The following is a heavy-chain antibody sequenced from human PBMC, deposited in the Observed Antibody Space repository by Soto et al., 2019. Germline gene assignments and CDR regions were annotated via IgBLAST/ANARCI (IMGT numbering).Heavy chain of an antibody. CDR1: GGSISSSNW. V-gene: IGHV4-4*02. J-gene: IGHJ4*02. D-gene: IGHD6-13*01. CDR3: ASGEGRWQQLDY. Sequence: QVQLQESGPGLVKPSGTLSLTCAVSGGSISSSNWWSWVRQPPGKGLEWIGEIYHSGSTNYNPSLKSRXIIXVXMSKNQFSLKLSSVTAADPAVYYCASGEGRWQQLDYWGQGTLVTVSS. CDR2: IYHSGST.